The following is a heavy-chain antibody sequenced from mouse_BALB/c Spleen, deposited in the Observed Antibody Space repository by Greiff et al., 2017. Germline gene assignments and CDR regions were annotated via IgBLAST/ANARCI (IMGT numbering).Heavy chain of an antibody. Sequence: EVQRVESGGGLVQPGGSLKLSCAASGFTFSDYGMAWVRQAPGKGQEWVAFISNLGYNIYYADTVTGRFTISRENAKNTLYLEMSSLRSEDTAMYYCARDHGHYYAMDYWGQGTSVTVSS. CDR2: ISNLGYNI. CDR1: GFTFSDYG. J-gene: IGHJ4*01. D-gene: IGHD1-1*02. CDR3: ARDHGHYYAMDY. V-gene: IGHV5-15*02.